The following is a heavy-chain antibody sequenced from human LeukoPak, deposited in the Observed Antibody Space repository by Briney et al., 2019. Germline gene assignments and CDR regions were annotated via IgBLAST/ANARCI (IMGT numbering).Heavy chain of an antibody. V-gene: IGHV3-53*01. Sequence: GGSLRLSCAASGFTFSNAWMNWVRQAPGKGLEWVSVIYRGGSTSFYADSVKGRFTISRDNSKNTLYLQMNSLRAEDTAVYYCARASSIGAAGLFDYWGQGTLVSVSS. CDR1: GFTFSNAW. J-gene: IGHJ4*02. CDR3: ARASSIGAAGLFDY. CDR2: IYRGGST. D-gene: IGHD6-13*01.